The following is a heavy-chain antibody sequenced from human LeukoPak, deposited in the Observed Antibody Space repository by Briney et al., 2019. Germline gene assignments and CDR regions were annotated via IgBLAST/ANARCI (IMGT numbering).Heavy chain of an antibody. CDR3: ARDPAIQAWLSAYYFDY. CDR2: ISSSSSTI. CDR1: GFTFSTYG. D-gene: IGHD5-18*01. V-gene: IGHV3-48*01. Sequence: PGGSLRLSCAASGFTFSTYGMNWVRQAPGKGLEWVSYISSSSSTIYYADSVKGRFTISRDNAKNSLHLQMNSLRAKDTGVYYCARDPAIQAWLSAYYFDYWGQGTLVTVSS. J-gene: IGHJ4*02.